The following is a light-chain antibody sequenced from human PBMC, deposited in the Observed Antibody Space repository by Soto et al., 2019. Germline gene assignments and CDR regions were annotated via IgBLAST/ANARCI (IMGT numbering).Light chain of an antibody. V-gene: IGKV3-15*01. Sequence: VMTQSPATLSVSPGERAALSCRASQSVSTNLAWYQQKPGQPPRLLIYFASTRATAVPARFTAGGSGTDFTLTISSLQAEDVAVYYCQQYYSTPLTFGGGTKVDIK. CDR2: FAS. CDR3: QQYYSTPLT. CDR1: QSVSTN. J-gene: IGKJ4*01.